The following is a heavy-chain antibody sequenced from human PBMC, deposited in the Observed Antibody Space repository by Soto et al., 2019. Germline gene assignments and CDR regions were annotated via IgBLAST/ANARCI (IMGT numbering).Heavy chain of an antibody. J-gene: IGHJ6*02. CDR3: AGVGMVREDNYYAYGMDF. Sequence: PPQTMSLTSTVSGGYISNYYWSWIRQPPGKGRQWIGYIYYSGSTKDHPSLHRRVTISGDTSKNQFSLKLSSVTAADKAVYFCAGVGMVREDNYYAYGMDFWGQGTTVTAP. CDR1: GGYISNYY. V-gene: IGHV4-59*01. D-gene: IGHD3-10*01. CDR2: IYYSGST.